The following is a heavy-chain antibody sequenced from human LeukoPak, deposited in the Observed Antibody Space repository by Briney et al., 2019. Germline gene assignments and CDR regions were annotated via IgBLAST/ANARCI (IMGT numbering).Heavy chain of an antibody. Sequence: ASVKVSCKASGYTFTGYYMHWVRQAPGQGLEWMGWINPNSGSTNYAQKFQGRVTMTRDTSISTAYMELSRLRSDDTAVYYCARAKEYYYYYMDVWGKGTTVTVSS. CDR2: INPNSGST. V-gene: IGHV1-2*02. J-gene: IGHJ6*03. CDR1: GYTFTGYY. CDR3: ARAKEYYYYYMDV.